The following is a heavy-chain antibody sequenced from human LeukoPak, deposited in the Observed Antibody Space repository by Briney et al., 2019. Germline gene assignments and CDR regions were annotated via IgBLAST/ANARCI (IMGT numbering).Heavy chain of an antibody. J-gene: IGHJ4*02. CDR2: IYNSGST. V-gene: IGHV4-59*08. CDR1: GGSISSINSNY. CDR3: ARQARGNSGPFDY. D-gene: IGHD4-23*01. Sequence: SETLSLTCTVSGGSISSINSNYCSWIRQPPGKGLEWIGYIYNSGSTNYNPSLKSRVTISVDTSKNQFSLKLSSVTAADTAVYYCARQARGNSGPFDYWGQGTVVTVSS.